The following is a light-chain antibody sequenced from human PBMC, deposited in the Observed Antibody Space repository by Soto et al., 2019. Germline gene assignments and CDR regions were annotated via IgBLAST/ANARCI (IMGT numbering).Light chain of an antibody. CDR3: QQYDRSPQT. CDR1: QSVSNNY. J-gene: IGKJ5*01. V-gene: IGKV3-20*01. Sequence: EIVLTQSPGTLSLSPGERATLSCRASQSVSNNYLAWYQQKPGQAPRLLIYGASNRATGIPDRFSGSGSATDFTLTISRLEPEDFAVYYCQQYDRSPQTFGQGTRLEIK. CDR2: GAS.